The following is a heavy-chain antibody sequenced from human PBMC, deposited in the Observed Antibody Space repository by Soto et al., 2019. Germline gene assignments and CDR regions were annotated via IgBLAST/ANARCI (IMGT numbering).Heavy chain of an antibody. CDR3: ARGGSYDYVWGSYHVFDP. CDR1: GYTFTGYY. CDR2: INPNSGGT. Sequence: VASVKVSCKASGYTFTGYYMHWVRQAPGQGLEWMGWINPNSGGTNYAQKFQGRVTMTRDTSISTAYMELSRLRSDDTAVYYCARGGSYDYVWGSYHVFDPWGQGTLVTVSS. V-gene: IGHV1-2*02. D-gene: IGHD3-16*02. J-gene: IGHJ5*02.